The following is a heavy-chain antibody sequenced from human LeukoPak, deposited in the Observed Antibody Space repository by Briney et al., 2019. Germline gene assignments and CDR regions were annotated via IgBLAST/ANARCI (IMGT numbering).Heavy chain of an antibody. CDR2: IWYDGSNK. CDR3: ARADAIAVAGKGKVLDY. Sequence: QAGGSLRLSCAASGFTFSSYGMPWVRQAPGKGLEWVAVIWYDGSNKYYADSVKGRFTISRDNSKNTLYLQMNSLRAEDTAVYYCARADAIAVAGKGKVLDYWGQGTLVTVSS. CDR1: GFTFSSYG. J-gene: IGHJ4*02. V-gene: IGHV3-33*08. D-gene: IGHD6-19*01.